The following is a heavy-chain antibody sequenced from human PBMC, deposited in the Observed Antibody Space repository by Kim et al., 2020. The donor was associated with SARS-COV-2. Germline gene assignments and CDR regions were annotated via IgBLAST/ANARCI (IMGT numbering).Heavy chain of an antibody. Sequence: LKSRVTISVDTSTNQFSLKLTSVTAADTAVYYCAGLTGFTRGGYDRGLDYWGQGALVTVSS. V-gene: IGHV4-39*01. J-gene: IGHJ4*02. CDR3: AGLTGFTRGGYDRGLDY. D-gene: IGHD6-19*01.